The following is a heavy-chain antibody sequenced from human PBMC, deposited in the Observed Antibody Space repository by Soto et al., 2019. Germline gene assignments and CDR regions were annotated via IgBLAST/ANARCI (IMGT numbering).Heavy chain of an antibody. D-gene: IGHD3-22*01. CDR3: ARDDYYDSSGYYQPAPDY. CDR2: ISAYNGNT. V-gene: IGHV1-18*01. Sequence: QVQLVQSGAEVKKPGASVKVSCKASGYTFTSYGISWVRQAPGQGLEWMGWISAYNGNTNYAQKLQGRVTMTTDTSTRTAYMELRSLRSDDTAVYYCARDDYYDSSGYYQPAPDYWGQGTLVTVSS. J-gene: IGHJ4*02. CDR1: GYTFTSYG.